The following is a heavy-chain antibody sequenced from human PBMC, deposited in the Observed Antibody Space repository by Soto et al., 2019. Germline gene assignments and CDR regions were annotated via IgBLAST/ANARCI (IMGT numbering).Heavy chain of an antibody. CDR2: ISSSGSTI. D-gene: IGHD3-9*01. V-gene: IGHV3-48*03. CDR1: GFTFSSYE. CDR3: ARDYYDILTGPWGMDV. Sequence: PGGSLRLSCAASGFTFSSYEMNWVRQAPGKGLEWVSYISSSGSTIYYADSVKGRFTISRDNAKNSLYLQMNSLRAEDTAVYYCARDYYDILTGPWGMDVWGQGTTVTVSS. J-gene: IGHJ6*02.